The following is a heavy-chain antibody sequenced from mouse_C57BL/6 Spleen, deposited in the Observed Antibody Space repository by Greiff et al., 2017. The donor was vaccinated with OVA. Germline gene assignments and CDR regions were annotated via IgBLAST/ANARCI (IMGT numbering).Heavy chain of an antibody. J-gene: IGHJ3*01. Sequence: VQRVESGAELVRPGASVTLSCKASGYTFTDYEMHWVKQTPVHGLEWIGAIDPETGGTAYNQKFKGKAILTADKSSSTAYMELRSLTSEDSAVYYCTISEGYDGRFAYWGQGTLVTVSA. CDR3: TISEGYDGRFAY. CDR2: IDPETGGT. D-gene: IGHD2-2*01. CDR1: GYTFTDYE. V-gene: IGHV1-15*01.